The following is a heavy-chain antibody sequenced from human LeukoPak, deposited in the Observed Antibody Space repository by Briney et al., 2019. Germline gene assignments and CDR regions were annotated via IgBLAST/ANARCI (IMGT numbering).Heavy chain of an antibody. CDR2: IYPGDFDT. CDR3: ARRSAVAGQGFDY. J-gene: IGHJ4*02. V-gene: IGHV5-51*01. CDR1: GYSFTSYW. Sequence: GESLRISCKGFGYSFTSYWIGWVRQTPGKGLEWMGIIYPGDFDTRYSPSFEGQVTISADKSITTAHLQWGSLKASDTAMYYCARRSAVAGQGFDYWGQGTLVTVSS. D-gene: IGHD6-19*01.